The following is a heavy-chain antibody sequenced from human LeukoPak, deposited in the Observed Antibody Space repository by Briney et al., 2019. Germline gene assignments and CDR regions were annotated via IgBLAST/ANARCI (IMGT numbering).Heavy chain of an antibody. CDR3: ARVVGRWLQFIDAFDI. Sequence: ASVKVSCKASGYTFTGYYMHWVRQAPGQGLEWMGRINPNSGGTNYAQKFQGRVTMTRDTSISTAYMELSRLRSDDTAVYYCARVVGRWLQFIDAFDIWGQRTMVTVSS. CDR2: INPNSGGT. CDR1: GYTFTGYY. V-gene: IGHV1-2*06. J-gene: IGHJ3*02. D-gene: IGHD5-24*01.